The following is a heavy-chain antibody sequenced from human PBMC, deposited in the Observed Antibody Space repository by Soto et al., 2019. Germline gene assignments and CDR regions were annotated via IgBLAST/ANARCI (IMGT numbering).Heavy chain of an antibody. CDR2: ISTSSTI. CDR1: GFTFSSYS. Sequence: EVQLVESGGGLVQPGGSLRLSCAASGFTFSSYSMNWVRQAPGKGLEWVSYISTSSTIYYADSVKGRFTISRDNAKNSLYLQMTSLRAEDTAVYYCARDLNYGLFDYWGQGNLVTVSS. V-gene: IGHV3-48*01. CDR3: ARDLNYGLFDY. D-gene: IGHD4-17*01. J-gene: IGHJ4*02.